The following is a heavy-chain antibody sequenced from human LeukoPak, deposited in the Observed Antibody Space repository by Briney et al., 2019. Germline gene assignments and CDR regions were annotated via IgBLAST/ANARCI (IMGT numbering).Heavy chain of an antibody. J-gene: IGHJ4*02. V-gene: IGHV4-61*02. CDR1: GGSISSGSYY. Sequence: SETLSLTCTVSGGSISSGSYYWSWIRQPAGKGLEWIGRIYTTGSTNYNPSLKSRVTISVDTSKNQFSLKLSSVTAADTAVYYCAREGMIVAVTPFDYWGQGTLVTVSS. CDR2: IYTTGST. D-gene: IGHD3-22*01. CDR3: AREGMIVAVTPFDY.